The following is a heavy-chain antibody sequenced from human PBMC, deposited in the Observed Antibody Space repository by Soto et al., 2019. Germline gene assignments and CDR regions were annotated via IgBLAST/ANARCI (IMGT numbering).Heavy chain of an antibody. Sequence: SETLSLTCNVSGGSISNYYWTWVRQSPEKGLEWIGYMYYNGNINYNPSLKSRVTISIDTSKNQFSLTLKSVTAADTAVYYCESGGNWFDPWGQGVLVTVSS. CDR1: GGSISNYY. J-gene: IGHJ5*02. CDR2: MYYNGNI. CDR3: ESGGNWFDP. D-gene: IGHD3-16*01. V-gene: IGHV4-59*01.